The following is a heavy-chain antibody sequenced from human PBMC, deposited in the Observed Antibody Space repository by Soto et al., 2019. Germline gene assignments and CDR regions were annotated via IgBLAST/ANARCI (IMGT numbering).Heavy chain of an antibody. CDR3: ARIMCGGDCYDFDC. CDR2: IWYDGSNK. V-gene: IGHV3-33*01. CDR1: GFTFSSYG. D-gene: IGHD2-21*02. Sequence: QVQLVESGGGVVQPGRSLRLSCAASGFTFSSYGMHWVRQAPGKGLEWVAVIWYDGSNKYYADSVKGRFTISRDNSKNALYLQMNSLRAEDTAVYYCARIMCGGDCYDFDCWGQGTRVTVSS. J-gene: IGHJ4*02.